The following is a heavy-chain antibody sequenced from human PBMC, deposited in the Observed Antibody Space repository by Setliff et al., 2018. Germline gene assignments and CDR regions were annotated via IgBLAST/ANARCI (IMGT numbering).Heavy chain of an antibody. CDR1: GYTFTSYG. D-gene: IGHD3-22*01. Sequence: ASVKVSCKASGYTFTSYGISWVRQAPGQGLEWMGWISAYNGNTNYAQKLQGRVTMTTVTSTSTAYMELRSLRSDDTAVYYCARVGVYYYDSSGYHRSPYYYYYGMDVWGQGTTVTVSS. CDR3: ARVGVYYYDSSGYHRSPYYYYYGMDV. J-gene: IGHJ6*02. CDR2: ISAYNGNT. V-gene: IGHV1-18*01.